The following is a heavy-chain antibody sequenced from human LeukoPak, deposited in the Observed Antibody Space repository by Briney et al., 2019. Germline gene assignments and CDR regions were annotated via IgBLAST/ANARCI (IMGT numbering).Heavy chain of an antibody. CDR3: AKSHPPTVTTEEGEYLQH. CDR2: ISFDGSDQ. CDR1: GFTFSSFG. J-gene: IGHJ1*01. D-gene: IGHD4-17*01. V-gene: IGHV3-30*18. Sequence: GGSLRLSCAASGFTFSSFGMHWVRQAPGQGLEWVAVISFDGSDQYYADSVKGRFTIYRDNFKNTVYLQMNSLRAEETAVYYCAKSHPPTVTTEEGEYLQHWGQGTLVTVSS.